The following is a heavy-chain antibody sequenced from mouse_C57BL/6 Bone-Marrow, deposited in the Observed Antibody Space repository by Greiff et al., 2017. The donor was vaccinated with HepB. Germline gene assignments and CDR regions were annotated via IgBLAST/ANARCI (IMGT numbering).Heavy chain of an antibody. CDR2: IDPETGGT. CDR3: TRRGLYGTRGDY. Sequence: VKLVESGAELVRPGASVTLSCKASGYTFTDYEMHWVKQTPVHGLEWIGAIDPETGGTAYNQKFKGKAILTADKSSSTAYMELRSLTSEDSAVYYCTRRGLYGTRGDYWGQGTSVTVSS. J-gene: IGHJ4*01. V-gene: IGHV1-15*01. CDR1: GYTFTDYE. D-gene: IGHD1-1*02.